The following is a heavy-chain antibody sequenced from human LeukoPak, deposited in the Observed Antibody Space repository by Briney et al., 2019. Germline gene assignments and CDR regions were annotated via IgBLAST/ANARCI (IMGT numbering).Heavy chain of an antibody. CDR2: IYYSGST. J-gene: IGHJ5*02. CDR1: GSSISGGDYY. V-gene: IGHV4-30-4*01. D-gene: IGHD5-24*01. Sequence: SETLSLTCTVSGSSISGGDYYWSWIRQPPGKGLEWIGYIYYSGSTYNNPSLKSRLTISVDTSKNQFSLKLSSVTAADTAVYYCARVRSRDGYNYGLLDLWGQGTLVTVSS. CDR3: ARVRSRDGYNYGLLDL.